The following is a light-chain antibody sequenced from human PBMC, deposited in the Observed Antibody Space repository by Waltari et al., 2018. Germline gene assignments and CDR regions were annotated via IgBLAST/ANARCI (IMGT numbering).Light chain of an antibody. CDR2: KAS. CDR1: QRITRW. J-gene: IGKJ4*02. CDR3: QHYDSYSAT. V-gene: IGKV1-5*03. Sequence: DIQMPQSPSTLSASVADRVTLTCRASQRITRWLAWYQQKAGKAPKLLIYKASILESGVPSRFSGGGSGTEFTLTISSLQPDDFATYYCQHYDSYSATFGRGTKVEIK.